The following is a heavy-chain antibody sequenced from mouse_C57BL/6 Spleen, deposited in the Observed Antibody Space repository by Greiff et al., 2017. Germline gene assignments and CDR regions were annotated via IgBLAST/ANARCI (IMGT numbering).Heavy chain of an antibody. CDR2: IYPGDGDT. J-gene: IGHJ4*01. D-gene: IGHD2-3*01. V-gene: IGHV1-82*01. Sequence: QVQLKQSGPELVKPGASVKISCKASGYAFSSSWMNWVKQRPGKGLEWIGRIYPGDGDTNYNGKFKGKATLTADKSSSTAYLQLSSLTSEDSAVYFCAREGLDGIYAMDYWGQGTSVTVSS. CDR1: GYAFSSSW. CDR3: AREGLDGIYAMDY.